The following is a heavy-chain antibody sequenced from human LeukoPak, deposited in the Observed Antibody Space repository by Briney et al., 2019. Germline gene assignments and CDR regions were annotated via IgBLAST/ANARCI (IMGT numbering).Heavy chain of an antibody. V-gene: IGHV3-9*01. D-gene: IGHD6-13*01. CDR1: GFTFDDYA. CDR2: ISWNSGSI. Sequence: GRSLRLSCAASGFTFDDYAMHWVRQAPGKGLEWVSGISWNSGSIGYADSVKGRFTISRDNAKNSLYLQMNSLRAEDTALYYCAKDPLRGSRIAAALRDNWFDPWGQGTLVTVSS. J-gene: IGHJ5*02. CDR3: AKDPLRGSRIAAALRDNWFDP.